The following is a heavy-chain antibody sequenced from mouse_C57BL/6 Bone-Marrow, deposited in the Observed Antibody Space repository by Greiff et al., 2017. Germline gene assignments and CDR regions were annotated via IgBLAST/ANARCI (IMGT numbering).Heavy chain of an antibody. J-gene: IGHJ2*01. Sequence: EVKVVESGPELVKPGASVKISCKASGYTFTDYYMNWVKQSHGKSLEWIGDINPNNGGTSYNQKFKGKATLTVDKSSSTAYMELRSLTSEDSAVYYCAREFITTVHFDYWGQGTTLTVSS. CDR3: AREFITTVHFDY. D-gene: IGHD1-1*01. CDR1: GYTFTDYY. CDR2: INPNNGGT. V-gene: IGHV1-26*01.